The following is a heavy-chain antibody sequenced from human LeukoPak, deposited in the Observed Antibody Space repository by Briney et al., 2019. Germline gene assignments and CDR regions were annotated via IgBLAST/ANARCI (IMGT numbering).Heavy chain of an antibody. Sequence: SETLSLTCSVSGAFSSRYYWSWVRQPLGKGLEWLGYIFYSGHSNYNPSLTSRISMSVDTSKAQFSLELTSVTAADTAVYYCAREGGFVVVTATYYFDYWGQGTLVTVSS. CDR1: GAFSSRYY. CDR3: AREGGFVVVTATYYFDY. J-gene: IGHJ4*02. CDR2: IFYSGHS. D-gene: IGHD2-21*02. V-gene: IGHV4-59*12.